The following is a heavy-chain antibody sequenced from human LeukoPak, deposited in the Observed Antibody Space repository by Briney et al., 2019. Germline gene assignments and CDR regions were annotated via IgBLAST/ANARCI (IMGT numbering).Heavy chain of an antibody. J-gene: IGHJ4*02. D-gene: IGHD6-13*01. Sequence: PGGSLRLSCAASGFTFSSYGMHWVRQPPGKGLEWIGSIYYSGSTYYNPSLKSRVTMSVDTSKNQFSLKVSSLTAADTAVYYCATSGWYQTGVYWGQGTLVTVSS. CDR2: IYYSGST. CDR3: ATSGWYQTGVY. V-gene: IGHV4-39*07. CDR1: GFTFSSYG.